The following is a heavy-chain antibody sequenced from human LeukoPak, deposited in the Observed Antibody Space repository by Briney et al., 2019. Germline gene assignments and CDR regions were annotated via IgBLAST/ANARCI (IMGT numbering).Heavy chain of an antibody. Sequence: GGSLRLSCAASGFMFSNSWMTWVRQAPGKGLEWVANINQNGGEKEYVDSVKGRFTISRDNAKNSLFLQMNSLRAEDTAAYYCARGIGWFENWGQGTLVTVSS. CDR2: INQNGGEK. D-gene: IGHD2-21*01. CDR3: ARGIGWFEN. CDR1: GFMFSNSW. V-gene: IGHV3-7*05. J-gene: IGHJ5*02.